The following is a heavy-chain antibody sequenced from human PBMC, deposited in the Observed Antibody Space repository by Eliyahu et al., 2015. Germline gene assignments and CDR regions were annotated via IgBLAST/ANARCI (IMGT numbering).Heavy chain of an antibody. CDR3: ARDSPPYDFWSGYWAY. D-gene: IGHD3-3*01. Sequence: QVQLVQSGAEVKKPGASVKVSCXASGYTFXXYGISWVRQAPGXXLEWXGWISAYNGNTNYAQKLQGRVTMTTDTSTSTAYMELRSLRSDDTAVYYCARDSPPYDFWSGYWAYWGQGTLVTVSS. V-gene: IGHV1-18*01. J-gene: IGHJ4*02. CDR1: GYTFXXYG. CDR2: ISAYNGNT.